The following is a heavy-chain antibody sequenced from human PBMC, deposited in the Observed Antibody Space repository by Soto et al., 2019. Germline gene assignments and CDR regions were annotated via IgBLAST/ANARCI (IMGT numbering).Heavy chain of an antibody. Sequence: SVSDGWMNWVRQAPGKGLEWVGRIKSKSDGGTTDYAAPVKGRFTISRDDSKTPLYLQMNSLKTEDTAVYYCTTSSAAYYYGMHVWGQGTTVTVSS. CDR3: TTSSAAYYYGMHV. CDR2: IKSKSDGGTT. D-gene: IGHD6-13*01. V-gene: IGHV3-15*07. CDR1: SVSDGW. J-gene: IGHJ6*02.